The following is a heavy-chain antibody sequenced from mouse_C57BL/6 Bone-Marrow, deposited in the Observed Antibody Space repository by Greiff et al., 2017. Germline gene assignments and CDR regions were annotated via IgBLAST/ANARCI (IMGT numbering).Heavy chain of an antibody. CDR3: AREGDDYLLDY. CDR2: IDPSDSYT. J-gene: IGHJ2*01. D-gene: IGHD2-4*01. CDR1: GYTFTSYW. Sequence: QVQLQQPGAELVKPGASVKLSCKASGYTFTSYWMQWVKQRPGQGLEWIGEIDPSDSYTNYNQKFKGKATLTVDTSSSTAYMQLSSLTSEDSAVYYCAREGDDYLLDYWGQGTTLTVSS. V-gene: IGHV1-50*01.